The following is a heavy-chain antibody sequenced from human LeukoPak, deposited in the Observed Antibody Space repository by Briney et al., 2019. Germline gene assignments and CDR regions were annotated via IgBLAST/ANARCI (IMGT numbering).Heavy chain of an antibody. CDR1: GYTFTSYY. D-gene: IGHD4-17*01. Sequence: GASVKVSCKASGYTFTSYYMHWVRQAPGQGLEWMGGIIPIFGTANYAQKFQGRVTITADESTSTAYMELSSLRSEDTAVYYCARAPYGDSFDPWGQGTLVTVSS. CDR3: ARAPYGDSFDP. J-gene: IGHJ5*02. V-gene: IGHV1-69*13. CDR2: IIPIFGTA.